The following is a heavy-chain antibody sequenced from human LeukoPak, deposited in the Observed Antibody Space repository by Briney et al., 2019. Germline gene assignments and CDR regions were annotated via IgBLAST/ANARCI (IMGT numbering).Heavy chain of an antibody. CDR3: ASRAYCSGHTCPSDAFDI. CDR2: IIPLFGVT. D-gene: IGHD2-21*01. J-gene: IGHJ3*02. V-gene: IGHV1-69*04. CDR1: GGTFHSHA. Sequence: SVKVSCKASGGTFHSHAISWVRQAPGQGLEWMGRIIPLFGVTNYAQRFHGRVTLTADKSTNTVYMQLTSLRFEDTAVFYCASRAYCSGHTCPSDAFDIWGQGTMVTVSS.